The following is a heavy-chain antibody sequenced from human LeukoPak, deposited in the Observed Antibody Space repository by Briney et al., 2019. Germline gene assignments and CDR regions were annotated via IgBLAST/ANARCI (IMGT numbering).Heavy chain of an antibody. CDR3: ARGKTNYDILTGYSLYYFDY. D-gene: IGHD3-9*01. V-gene: IGHV3-53*04. J-gene: IGHJ4*02. CDR1: GFTLSSNY. Sequence: GGSLRLSCAASGFTLSSNYMSWVRQAPGKGLEGVSVIYSGGSTYYPDSVKGRFTISRHNSKNTLYLQMNSLRAEDTAVYYCARGKTNYDILTGYSLYYFDYWGQGTLVTVSS. CDR2: IYSGGST.